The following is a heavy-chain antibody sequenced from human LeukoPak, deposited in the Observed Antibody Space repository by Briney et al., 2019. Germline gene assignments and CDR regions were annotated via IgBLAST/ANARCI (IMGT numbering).Heavy chain of an antibody. D-gene: IGHD5-12*01. CDR2: FDPEDGET. V-gene: IGHV1-24*01. CDR1: GYTLTELS. CDR3: ATDAPRSGYDYRADAFDL. J-gene: IGHJ3*01. Sequence: ASVKVSCKVSGYTLTELSMHWVRQAPGKGLEWMGGFDPEDGETIYAHKCQGRVTMTEDTSKDTAYMVVSSLRSEDTAVYYCATDAPRSGYDYRADAFDLWGQGTMVTVSS.